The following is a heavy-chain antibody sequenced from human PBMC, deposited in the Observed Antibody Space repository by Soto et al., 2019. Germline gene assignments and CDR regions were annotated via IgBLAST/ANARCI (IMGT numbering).Heavy chain of an antibody. V-gene: IGHV1-18*01. J-gene: IGHJ5*02. CDR2: ISAYNGNT. D-gene: IGHD6-19*01. Sequence: ASVKVSCKASGCTFTSYGISWVRQAPGQGLEWMGWISAYNGNTNYAQKLQGRVTMTTDTSTSTAYMELRSLRSDDTAVYYCARGGYSSGWNNWFDPWGQGTLVTVSS. CDR3: ARGGYSSGWNNWFDP. CDR1: GCTFTSYG.